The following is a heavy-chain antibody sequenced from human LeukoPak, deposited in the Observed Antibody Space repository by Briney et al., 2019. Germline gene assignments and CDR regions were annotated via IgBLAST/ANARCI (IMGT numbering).Heavy chain of an antibody. Sequence: GGSLRLSCAASGFTFSSYVMTWVRQVPGKGLEWVSAISGGGGSTYYADSVKGRFTISRDNSNNTLYLEMNSLRADDTAVYYCAKSLIRGYYDTSGYYFFDNWGQGTLVTVSS. CDR2: ISGGGGST. D-gene: IGHD3-22*01. J-gene: IGHJ4*02. CDR3: AKSLIRGYYDTSGYYFFDN. CDR1: GFTFSSYV. V-gene: IGHV3-23*01.